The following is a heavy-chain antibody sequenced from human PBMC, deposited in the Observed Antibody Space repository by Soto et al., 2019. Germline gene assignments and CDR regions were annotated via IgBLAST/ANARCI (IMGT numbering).Heavy chain of an antibody. CDR2: ISWNSGSI. CDR1: GFNFDDYA. V-gene: IGHV3-9*01. D-gene: IGHD2-2*01. Sequence: GGSLRLSCAASGFNFDDYAMHWVRQAPGKGLEWVSGISWNSGSIGYADSVKGRFTISRDNAKNSLYLQMNSLRAEDTALYYCARVGEYQLVFDYWGQGTLVTVSS. J-gene: IGHJ4*02. CDR3: ARVGEYQLVFDY.